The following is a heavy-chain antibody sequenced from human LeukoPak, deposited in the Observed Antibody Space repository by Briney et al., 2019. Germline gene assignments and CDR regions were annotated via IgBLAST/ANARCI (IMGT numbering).Heavy chain of an antibody. CDR2: IYYSGST. J-gene: IGHJ5*02. CDR1: GGSISSGGYY. D-gene: IGHD3/OR15-3a*01. Sequence: SQTLSLTCTVSGGSISSGGYYWSWIRQHPGKGLEWIGYIYYSGSTYYNPSLKSRVTISVDTSKNQFSLKLSSVTAADTAVYYCARSPSGRTGVKWFDPWGQGTLVTVSS. CDR3: ARSPSGRTGVKWFDP. V-gene: IGHV4-31*03.